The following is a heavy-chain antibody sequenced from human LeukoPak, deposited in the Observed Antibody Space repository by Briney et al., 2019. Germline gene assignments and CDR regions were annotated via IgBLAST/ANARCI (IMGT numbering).Heavy chain of an antibody. CDR1: GFTFSSYG. J-gene: IGHJ3*02. Sequence: GRSLRLSCAASGFTFSSYGMHWVRQAPAKGLEWVAVICYDGSNKHYADSVKGRFTISRDNSKNTLYLQMNSLRAEDTAVYYCAAWNYYGSGSYIRSGAFDIWSQGTMVTVSS. CDR2: ICYDGSNK. D-gene: IGHD3-10*01. V-gene: IGHV3-33*01. CDR3: AAWNYYGSGSYIRSGAFDI.